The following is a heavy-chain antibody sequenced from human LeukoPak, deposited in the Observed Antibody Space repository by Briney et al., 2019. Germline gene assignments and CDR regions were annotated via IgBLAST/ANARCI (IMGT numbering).Heavy chain of an antibody. J-gene: IGHJ4*02. CDR2: IYYSGST. Sequence: PSETLSLTCTVSGGSISSSSYYWGWIRQPPGKGLEWIGSIYYSGSTYYNPSLKSRVTISVDTSKNQFSLKLSSVTAADTAVYYCARVLKGRAPFDYWGQGTLVTVSS. CDR1: GGSISSSSYY. CDR3: ARVLKGRAPFDY. V-gene: IGHV4-39*07.